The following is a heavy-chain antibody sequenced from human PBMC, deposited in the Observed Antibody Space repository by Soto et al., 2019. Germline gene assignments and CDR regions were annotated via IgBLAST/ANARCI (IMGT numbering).Heavy chain of an antibody. CDR3: ARDMAGSAWAFDL. CDR1: GFTFSTYA. V-gene: IGHV3-30*04. CDR2: LSYDGSIK. J-gene: IGHJ4*02. D-gene: IGHD6-19*01. Sequence: QMQLVESGGGVVQPGGSLRLSCAASGFTFSTYAMHWVRQAPGKGLEWVADLSYDGSIKYYTDSVKRRFTISRDNSKKTLYLEVNSLRPEDTAIYYCARDMAGSAWAFDLWGQGTLVSVSS.